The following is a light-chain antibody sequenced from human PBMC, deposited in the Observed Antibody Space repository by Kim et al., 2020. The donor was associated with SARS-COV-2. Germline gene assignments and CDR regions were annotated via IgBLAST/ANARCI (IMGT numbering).Light chain of an antibody. CDR3: LLSYSGARV. CDR1: TGGGTSGHY. J-gene: IGLJ2*01. Sequence: PGGTVTRACDSTTGGGTSGHYAHWVQQRPGQAPRTLIYDTNKRQSWTPARFSGTLLGGKAALTLSGAQPEDEGDYYCLLSYSGARVFGGGTQLTVL. V-gene: IGLV7-46*01. CDR2: DTN.